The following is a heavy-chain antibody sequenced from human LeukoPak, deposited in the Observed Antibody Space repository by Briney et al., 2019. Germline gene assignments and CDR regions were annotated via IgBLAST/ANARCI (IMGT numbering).Heavy chain of an antibody. CDR3: ARDFLRRVVVTAIPGY. D-gene: IGHD2-21*02. CDR1: GFTFSSYA. J-gene: IGHJ4*02. CDR2: ISYDGSNK. Sequence: GGSLRLSCAASGFTFSSYAMHCVRQAPGKGLEWVAVISYDGSNKYYADSVKGRFTISRDNSKNTLYLQMNSLRAEDTAVYYCARDFLRRVVVTAIPGYWGQGTLVTVSS. V-gene: IGHV3-30-3*01.